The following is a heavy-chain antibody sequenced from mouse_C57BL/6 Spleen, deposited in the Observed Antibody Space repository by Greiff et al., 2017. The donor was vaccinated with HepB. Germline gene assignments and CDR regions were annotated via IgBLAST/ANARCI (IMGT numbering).Heavy chain of an antibody. CDR1: GYTFTSYW. J-gene: IGHJ3*01. CDR3: ARSSGVDFSYYYGSSLFAY. CDR2: INPSSGYT. D-gene: IGHD1-1*01. V-gene: IGHV1-7*01. Sequence: QVQLQQSGAELAKPGASVKLSCKASGYTFTSYWMHWVKQRPGQGLEWIGYINPSSGYTKYNQKFKDKATLTADKSSSTAYMQLSSLTYEDSAVYYCARSSGVDFSYYYGSSLFAYWGQGTLVTVSA.